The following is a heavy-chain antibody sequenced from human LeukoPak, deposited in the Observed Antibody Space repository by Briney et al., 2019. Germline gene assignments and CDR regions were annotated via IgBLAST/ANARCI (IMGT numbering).Heavy chain of an antibody. V-gene: IGHV3-30*18. CDR2: ISYDGSNK. CDR1: GFTFSSYG. J-gene: IGHJ4*02. CDR3: AKNGAVVPAAMLDY. D-gene: IGHD2-2*01. Sequence: GALRLSCAASGFTFSSYGMHWVRQAPGKGLEWVAVISYDGSNKYYADSVKGRFTISRDNSKNTLYLQMNSLRAEDTAVYYCAKNGAVVPAAMLDYWGQGTLVTVSS.